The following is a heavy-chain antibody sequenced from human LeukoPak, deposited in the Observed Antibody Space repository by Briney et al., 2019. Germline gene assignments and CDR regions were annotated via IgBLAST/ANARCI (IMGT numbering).Heavy chain of an antibody. CDR2: ISTSGSNK. CDR3: ARTWDVGGLDY. V-gene: IGHV3-48*03. D-gene: IGHD1-26*01. J-gene: IGHJ4*02. CDR1: GFTFRSYE. Sequence: GGSLRLSCAASGFTFRSYEMNWVRQAPGKGLEWVSYISTSGSNKYYADSVKGRFTISRDNAKNSLYLQMNSLRAEDTAVYYCARTWDVGGLDYWGQGTLVTVSS.